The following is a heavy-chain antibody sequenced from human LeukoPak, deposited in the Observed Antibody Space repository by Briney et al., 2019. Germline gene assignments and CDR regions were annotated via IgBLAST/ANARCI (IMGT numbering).Heavy chain of an antibody. V-gene: IGHV4-59*01. CDR2: IYYSGST. Sequence: SETLSLTCTVSGGSINNSYWTWIRQPPGKGLEWIGLIYYSGSTNYSPSLKSRVTISVDTSKNQFSLKLSSVTAADTAVYYCARLSSLANIAARGRTWLDPWGQGSLVTVSS. D-gene: IGHD6-6*01. CDR3: ARLSSLANIAARGRTWLDP. CDR1: GGSINNSY. J-gene: IGHJ5*02.